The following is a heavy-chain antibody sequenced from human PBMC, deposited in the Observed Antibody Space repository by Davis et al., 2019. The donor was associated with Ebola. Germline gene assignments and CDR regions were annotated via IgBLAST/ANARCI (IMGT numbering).Heavy chain of an antibody. D-gene: IGHD2-2*01. J-gene: IGHJ4*02. V-gene: IGHV3-30*18. Sequence: PGGSLRPSCAASGFTFNTYGIPWVRQAPGKGLEWVTVISYDGNDKYYADSVKGRFTISRDNSKDTLYRQMNSLRAEDTAVYYCAKGYCSGTSCQIDYWGQGTLVTVSS. CDR3: AKGYCSGTSCQIDY. CDR2: ISYDGNDK. CDR1: GFTFNTYG.